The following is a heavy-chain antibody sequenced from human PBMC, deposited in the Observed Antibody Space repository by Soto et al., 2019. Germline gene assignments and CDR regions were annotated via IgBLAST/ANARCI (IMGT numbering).Heavy chain of an antibody. D-gene: IGHD5-18*01. Sequence: ESLKISCRGSGYSFTSYWIGWVRQMPGKGLEWMGIIYPDDSDTRYSPSFQGQVTISADKSISTAYLQWSSLKPSDSAMYYCARRSGKDGYSRATHKSQVDYRGQGTPVTVPS. V-gene: IGHV5-51*01. CDR3: ARRSGKDGYSRATHKSQVDY. J-gene: IGHJ4*02. CDR2: IYPDDSDT. CDR1: GYSFTSYW.